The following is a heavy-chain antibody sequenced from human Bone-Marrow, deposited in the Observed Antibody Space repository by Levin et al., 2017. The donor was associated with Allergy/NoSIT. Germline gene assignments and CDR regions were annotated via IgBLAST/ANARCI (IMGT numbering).Heavy chain of an antibody. CDR2: INTNTGNP. V-gene: IGHV7-4-1*02. J-gene: IGHJ6*02. CDR3: ARVPNSSSWEQWLVPKKVNYYYYGMDV. Sequence: ASVKVSCKASGYTFTSYAMNWVRQAPGQGLEWMGWINTNTGNPTYAQGFTGRFVFSLDTSVSTAYLQISSLKAEDTAVYYCARVPNSSSWEQWLVPKKVNYYYYGMDVWGQGTTVTVSS. CDR1: GYTFTSYA. D-gene: IGHD6-13*01.